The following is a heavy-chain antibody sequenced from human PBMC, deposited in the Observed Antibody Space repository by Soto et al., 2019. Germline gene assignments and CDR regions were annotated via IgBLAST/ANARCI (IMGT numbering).Heavy chain of an antibody. V-gene: IGHV1-69*12. CDR1: GGTFSSYA. CDR3: ALRPDIVLVPAAKDYYYGMDV. D-gene: IGHD2-2*01. J-gene: IGHJ6*02. CDR2: IIPIFGTA. Sequence: QVQLVQSGAEVKKPGSSVKVSCKASGGTFSSYAISWVRQAPGQGLEWMGGIIPIFGTANYAQKFQGRVTITADESTSTAYMELSSLRSEDTAVYYCALRPDIVLVPAAKDYYYGMDVWGQGTTVTVSS.